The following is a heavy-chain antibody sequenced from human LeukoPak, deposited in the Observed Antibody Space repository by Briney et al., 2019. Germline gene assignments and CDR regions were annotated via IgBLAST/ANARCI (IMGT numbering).Heavy chain of an antibody. J-gene: IGHJ4*02. CDR3: ATGYSSTWYYFYY. CDR1: GDSISRYY. CDR2: IYHSGST. D-gene: IGHD6-13*01. Sequence: SETLSLTCTVSGDSISRYYWSWIRQPPGKGLEWIGYIYHSGSTNYNLSLKSRVTISADTSKDQFTLKLASVTAADTAVYYCATGYSSTWYYFYYWGQGTLVTVSS. V-gene: IGHV4-59*01.